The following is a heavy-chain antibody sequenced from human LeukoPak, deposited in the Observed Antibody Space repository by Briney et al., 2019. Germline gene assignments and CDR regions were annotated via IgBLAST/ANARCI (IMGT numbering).Heavy chain of an antibody. V-gene: IGHV1-8*01. J-gene: IGHJ6*03. Sequence: ASVKVSCKASGYTFTSYDINWVRQATGQGLEWMGWMNPNSGNTGYAQKFQGRVTMTRNTSISTAYMELSSLRSEDTAVYYCARGRAARPLSAYYMDVWGKGTTVTVSS. CDR3: ARGRAARPLSAYYMDV. CDR2: MNPNSGNT. D-gene: IGHD6-6*01. CDR1: GYTFTSYD.